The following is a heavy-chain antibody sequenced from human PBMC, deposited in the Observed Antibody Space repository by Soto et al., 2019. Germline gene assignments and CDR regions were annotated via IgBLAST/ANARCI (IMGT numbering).Heavy chain of an antibody. V-gene: IGHV2-5*01. J-gene: IGHJ4*02. CDR3: LNSTYTSPSDY. CDR2: IYWNDDK. Sequence: SGPTLVNPTHTLTLTCTFSGFSLSTFGMGVGWIRQPPGKALDWLALIYWNDDKRYSPSLNSRLNIAKDTSKNLVVLTMSNVDPVDAATYYCLNSTYTSPSDYWCQ. CDR1: GFSLSTFGMG.